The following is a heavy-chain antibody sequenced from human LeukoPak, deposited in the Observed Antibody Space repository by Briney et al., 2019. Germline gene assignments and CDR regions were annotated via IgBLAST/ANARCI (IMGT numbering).Heavy chain of an antibody. J-gene: IGHJ3*02. V-gene: IGHV3-23*01. CDR2: ISGSGGST. CDR3: ASLACSGGSCYSDAFDI. D-gene: IGHD2-15*01. CDR1: GFTFSSYA. Sequence: PGGSLRLTCAASGFTFSSYAMSWVRQAPGKGLEWVSAISGSGGSTYCADSVKGRFTISRDNSKNTLYLQMNSLRAEDTAVYYCASLACSGGSCYSDAFDIWGQGTMVTVSS.